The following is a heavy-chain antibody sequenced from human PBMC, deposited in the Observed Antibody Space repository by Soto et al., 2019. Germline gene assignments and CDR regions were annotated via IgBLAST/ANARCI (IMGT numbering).Heavy chain of an antibody. V-gene: IGHV3-21*01. CDR1: GFTFSSYS. J-gene: IGHJ6*02. D-gene: IGHD6-6*01. CDR2: ISSSSSYI. CDR3: ARRSSIAARQAYGMDV. Sequence: EVQLVESGGGLVKPGGSLRLSCAASGFTFSSYSMNWVRQAPGKGLEWVSSISSSSSYIYYAASVKGRFTISRDNAKNSLYLQMNSLRAEDTAVYYCARRSSIAARQAYGMDVWGQGTTVTVSS.